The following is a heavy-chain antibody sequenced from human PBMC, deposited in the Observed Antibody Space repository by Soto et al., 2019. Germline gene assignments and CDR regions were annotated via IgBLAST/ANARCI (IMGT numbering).Heavy chain of an antibody. CDR1: GYPVTAYY. CDR2: INPATGAA. D-gene: IGHD3-3*01. V-gene: IGHV1-2*02. J-gene: IGHJ3*02. CDR3: ARGGGVGVAGSAAFDM. Sequence: QLHLVQSGAVVKKPGASVTVSCSASGYPVTAYYMHWVRQAPGRGLEWMGGINPATGAAKYTQTCQGRVTMPRDTSTITVFRDLSGLTSEVTAVFYCARGGGVGVAGSAAFDMWGQGTLVTVSS.